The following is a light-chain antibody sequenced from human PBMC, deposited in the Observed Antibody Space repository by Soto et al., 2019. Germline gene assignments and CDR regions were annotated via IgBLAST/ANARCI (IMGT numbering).Light chain of an antibody. CDR3: QQYNNWPPWT. V-gene: IGKV3-15*01. Sequence: EIVMTQSPATLSVSPGERATLSCRASQSVSSNLAWYQQKPGQAPRLLIYGASTRPTGIPARFSGSGSGTEYTLTTISLQSEDFPVYYCQQYNNWPPWTFGQGTKVQIK. J-gene: IGKJ1*01. CDR1: QSVSSN. CDR2: GAS.